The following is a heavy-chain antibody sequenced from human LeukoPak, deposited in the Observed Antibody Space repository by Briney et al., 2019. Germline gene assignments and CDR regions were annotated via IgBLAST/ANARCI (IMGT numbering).Heavy chain of an antibody. CDR3: AKRGPYCSGGSCYFDY. V-gene: IGHV3-23*01. Sequence: PGGSLRLSCAASGFTFSSYAMSWVRQAPGKGLEWVSAISGSGGRTYYADSVKGRFTISRDNSKNTLYLQMNSLRAEDTAVYYCAKRGPYCSGGSCYFDYWGQGTLVTVSS. CDR2: ISGSGGRT. D-gene: IGHD2-15*01. J-gene: IGHJ4*02. CDR1: GFTFSSYA.